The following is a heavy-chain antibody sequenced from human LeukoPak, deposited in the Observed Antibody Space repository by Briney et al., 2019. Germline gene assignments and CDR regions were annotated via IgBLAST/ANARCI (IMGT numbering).Heavy chain of an antibody. CDR2: ISGSGGST. Sequence: GGSLRLSCAASGFTFSSYAMSWVLQSAGEGLEWVSAISGSGGSTYYADSVKGRFTISRDNSKNTLYLQMNSLRAEDTAVYYCAKVGSSGYYLNYWGQGTLVTVSS. CDR1: GFTFSSYA. J-gene: IGHJ4*02. V-gene: IGHV3-23*01. CDR3: AKVGSSGYYLNY. D-gene: IGHD3-22*01.